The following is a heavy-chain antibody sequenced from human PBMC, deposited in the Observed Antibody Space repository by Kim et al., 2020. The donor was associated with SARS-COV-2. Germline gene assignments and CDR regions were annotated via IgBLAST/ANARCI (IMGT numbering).Heavy chain of an antibody. J-gene: IGHJ4*02. Sequence: DYAAPVKGRFTNARDDSKNTLYLQMNSLKTEDTAVYYCTTPVGSSWYQDCWGQGTLVTVSS. CDR3: TTPVGSSWYQDC. V-gene: IGHV3-15*01. D-gene: IGHD6-13*01.